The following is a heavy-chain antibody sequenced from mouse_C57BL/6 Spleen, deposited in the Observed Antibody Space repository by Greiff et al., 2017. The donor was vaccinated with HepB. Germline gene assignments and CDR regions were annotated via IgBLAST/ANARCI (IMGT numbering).Heavy chain of an antibody. Sequence: VQLQQSGAELVKPGASVKISCKASGYAFSSYWMNWVKQRPGKGLEWIGQIYPGDGDTNYNGKFKGKATLTADKSSSTAYMQLSSLTSEDSAVYFCARSLDSSGYYFDYWGQSTTLTVSS. D-gene: IGHD3-2*02. J-gene: IGHJ2*01. CDR2: IYPGDGDT. CDR3: ARSLDSSGYYFDY. V-gene: IGHV1-80*01. CDR1: GYAFSSYW.